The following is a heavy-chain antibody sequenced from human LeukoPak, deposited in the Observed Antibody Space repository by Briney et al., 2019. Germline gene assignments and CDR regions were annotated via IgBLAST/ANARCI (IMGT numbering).Heavy chain of an antibody. Sequence: ASVKVSCKASGYTFTSYGISWGRQAPGQGLEWMGWISAYNGNTNYAQKLQGRVTMTTDTSTSTAYMELRSLRSDDTAVYYCARDLLPLRGHDAFDIWGQGTMVTVSS. CDR1: GYTFTSYG. CDR3: ARDLLPLRGHDAFDI. J-gene: IGHJ3*02. D-gene: IGHD2-15*01. CDR2: ISAYNGNT. V-gene: IGHV1-18*01.